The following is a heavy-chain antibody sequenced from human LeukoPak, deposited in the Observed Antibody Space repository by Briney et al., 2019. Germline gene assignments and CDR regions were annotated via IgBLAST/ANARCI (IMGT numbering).Heavy chain of an antibody. CDR3: ASTQGAATFDY. CDR1: GFTFSSYG. D-gene: IGHD1-26*01. V-gene: IGHV3-30*03. CDR2: ISYDGSNK. J-gene: IGHJ4*02. Sequence: GGSLRLSCAASGFTFSSYGMHWVRQAPGKGLEWVAVISYDGSNKYYADSVKGRFTISRDNSKNTLYLQMNSLRAEDTAVYYCASTQGAATFDYWGQGTLVTVSS.